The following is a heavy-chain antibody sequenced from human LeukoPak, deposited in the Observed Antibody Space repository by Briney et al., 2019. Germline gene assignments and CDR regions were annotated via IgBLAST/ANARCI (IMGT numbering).Heavy chain of an antibody. Sequence: ASVKVSCKASGYTFTRYYMHWVRQAPGQGLEWMGVINPSGGSTRYAQSFQGRVTLTRDTSTSTFYMGLSSLRSEDTAVYYCARDLEIDGYSYGVFDYWGQGTLLTVSS. CDR1: GYTFTRYY. CDR3: ARDLEIDGYSYGVFDY. V-gene: IGHV1-46*01. D-gene: IGHD5-18*01. J-gene: IGHJ4*02. CDR2: INPSGGST.